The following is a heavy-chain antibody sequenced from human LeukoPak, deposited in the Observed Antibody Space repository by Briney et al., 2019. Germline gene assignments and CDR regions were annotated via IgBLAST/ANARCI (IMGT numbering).Heavy chain of an antibody. CDR3: ARESGWLAAHGVDY. D-gene: IGHD6-19*01. V-gene: IGHV4-39*07. Sequence: SETLSLTCTVSGGSISSYYWGWIRQPPGKGLEWIGSIYYSGSTYYNPSLKSRVTISVDTSKNQFSLKLSSVTAADTAVYYCARESGWLAAHGVDYWGQGTLVTVSS. CDR1: GGSISSYY. CDR2: IYYSGST. J-gene: IGHJ4*02.